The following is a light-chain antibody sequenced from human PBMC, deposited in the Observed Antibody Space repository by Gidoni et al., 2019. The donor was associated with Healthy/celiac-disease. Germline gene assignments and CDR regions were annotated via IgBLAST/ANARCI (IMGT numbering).Light chain of an antibody. CDR1: QSVSSYY. Sequence: IVLMQSPGTLSLSPGEGATLSCRASQSVSSYYLAGYQEKPGQAPRLLIYGAASRATGIPDRFSGSGSGTDFTLTISRLEPEDFAVYYCQQYGAFXGXTKVEVK. V-gene: IGKV3-20*01. J-gene: IGKJ4*01. CDR3: QQYGA. CDR2: GAA.